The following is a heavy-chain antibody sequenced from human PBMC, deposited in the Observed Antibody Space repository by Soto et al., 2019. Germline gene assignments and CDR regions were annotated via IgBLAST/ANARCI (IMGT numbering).Heavy chain of an antibody. Sequence: SLRLSCAASGFTFSSYAMSWVRQAPGKGLEWVSAISGSGGSTYYADSVKGRFTISRDNSKNTLYLQMNSLRAEDTAVYYCAKGHHPDYYDSSGYYYDRNYYYYYGMDVWGQGTTVTVSS. CDR1: GFTFSSYA. CDR3: AKGHHPDYYDSSGYYYDRNYYYYYGMDV. J-gene: IGHJ6*02. CDR2: ISGSGGST. V-gene: IGHV3-23*01. D-gene: IGHD3-22*01.